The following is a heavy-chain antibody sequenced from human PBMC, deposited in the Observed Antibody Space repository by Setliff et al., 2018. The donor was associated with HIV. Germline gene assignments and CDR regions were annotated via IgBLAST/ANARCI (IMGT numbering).Heavy chain of an antibody. CDR2: ISPNSGGT. D-gene: IGHD7-27*01. J-gene: IGHJ4*02. CDR3: VKDGGPWGSGD. Sequence: ASVKVSCKASGYTFINFYIYWVRQAPGQGLEWVGRISPNSGGTDYSQKFQGRVSMTRETSTNTAYLDLTNLTSDDTAVYFCVKDGGPWGSGDWGQGTLVTVSS. V-gene: IGHV1-2*06. CDR1: GYTFINFY.